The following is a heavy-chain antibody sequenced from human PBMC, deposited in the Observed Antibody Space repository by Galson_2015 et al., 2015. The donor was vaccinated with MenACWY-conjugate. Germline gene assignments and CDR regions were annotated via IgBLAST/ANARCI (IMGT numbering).Heavy chain of an antibody. V-gene: IGHV5-51*03. Sequence: QSGAEVKKPGESLKISCKGSGYSFTTSWIAWVRQMPGKGLEWMGIIYPGDSHTRYSPSFLGQVTISADKSISTAYLQWSSLKASDTAMYFCAREGRGGIKLYYMDVWGKGTTVTVSS. CDR1: GYSFTTSW. CDR3: AREGRGGIKLYYMDV. D-gene: IGHD3-16*01. CDR2: IYPGDSHT. J-gene: IGHJ6*03.